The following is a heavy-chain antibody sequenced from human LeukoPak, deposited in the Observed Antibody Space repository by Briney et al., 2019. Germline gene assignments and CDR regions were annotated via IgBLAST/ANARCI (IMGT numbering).Heavy chain of an antibody. D-gene: IGHD3-10*01. Sequence: GGSLRLSCAASGFTFSSYSMSWVRQAPGKGLEWVSSISDNSYWIYYADSVEGRFIISRDNAKNSLYLQMNSLRAEDTAVYYCARDKGSGSPFDYWGQGTLVTVSS. CDR1: GFTFSSYS. J-gene: IGHJ4*02. CDR3: ARDKGSGSPFDY. CDR2: ISDNSYWI. V-gene: IGHV3-21*01.